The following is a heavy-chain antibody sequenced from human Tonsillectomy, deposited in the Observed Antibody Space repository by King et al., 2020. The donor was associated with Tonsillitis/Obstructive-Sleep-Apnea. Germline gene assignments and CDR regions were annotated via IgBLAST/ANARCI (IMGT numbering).Heavy chain of an antibody. J-gene: IGHJ6*03. CDR3: AKGHLYYYYYMDV. CDR2: ISWNSGTI. CDR1: GFTSDDYA. V-gene: IGHV3-9*02. Sequence: VQLVESGGGLVQPGRSLRLSCAASGFTSDDYAMHWVRQVPGKGLEWVSGISWNSGTIGYADSVKGRFTISRDNAKNSLYLQMNSLRAEDTALYYCAKGHLYYYYYMDVWGKGTTVTVSS.